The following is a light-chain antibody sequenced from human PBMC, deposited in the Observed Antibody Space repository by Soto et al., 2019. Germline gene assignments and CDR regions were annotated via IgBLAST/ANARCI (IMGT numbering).Light chain of an antibody. CDR3: QSYDSSLSGWDWV. CDR2: DNN. CDR1: SSNIGADYG. V-gene: IGLV1-40*01. J-gene: IGLJ3*02. Sequence: QAVVTQPPSVSGAPGQRVTISCTGSSSNIGADYGVHWYQQRPGTAPKLLIYDNNNRPSGVPDRFSGSKSDTSASLAITGLQAEDEADYYCQSYDSSLSGWDWVFGGGTKLTV.